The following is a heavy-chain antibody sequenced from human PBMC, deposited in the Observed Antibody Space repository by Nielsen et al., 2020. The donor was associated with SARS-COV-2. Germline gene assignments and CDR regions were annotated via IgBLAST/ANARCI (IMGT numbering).Heavy chain of an antibody. CDR3: ARGGLMVRGADGMDV. V-gene: IGHV3-21*05. Sequence: GGSLRLSCAASGFIFSTYSMNWVRQAPGKGLEWVSYISSSSSDIYHADSVKGRFTISRDNAKNSLYLQMNSLRAEDTAVYYCARGGLMVRGADGMDVWGQGTTVTVSS. J-gene: IGHJ6*02. D-gene: IGHD3-10*01. CDR2: ISSSSSDI. CDR1: GFIFSTYS.